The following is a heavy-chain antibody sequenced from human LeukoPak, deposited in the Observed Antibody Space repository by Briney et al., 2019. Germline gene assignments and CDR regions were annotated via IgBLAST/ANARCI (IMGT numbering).Heavy chain of an antibody. J-gene: IGHJ4*02. D-gene: IGHD5-24*01. CDR2: TGLNSVNT. Sequence: PGGSLRLSCAASGFTFSRHAMSWVRQAPGKGLEWVSTTGLNSVNTLCAESVQGRFSISRDNSKNTLDLQMDNLRVDDTAVYYCAKGDDIGKHPTRAYYFDTWGQGTLLTVSS. CDR1: GFTFSRHA. V-gene: IGHV3-23*01. CDR3: AKGDDIGKHPTRAYYFDT.